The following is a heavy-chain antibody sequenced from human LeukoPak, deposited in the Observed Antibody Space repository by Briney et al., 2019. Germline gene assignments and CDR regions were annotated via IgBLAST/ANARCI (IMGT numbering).Heavy chain of an antibody. Sequence: PSETLSLTCTVSGGSISSSSYSWGGIRQPPGKGLEWIGSIYYSGNTYYNPSLKSRVTISVDTSKNQFSLKLSSVTAADTAVYYCARQVTIFGVLIITAEYFQHWGQGTLVTVSS. D-gene: IGHD3-3*01. CDR3: ARQVTIFGVLIITAEYFQH. J-gene: IGHJ1*01. CDR2: IYYSGNT. CDR1: GGSISSSSYS. V-gene: IGHV4-39*01.